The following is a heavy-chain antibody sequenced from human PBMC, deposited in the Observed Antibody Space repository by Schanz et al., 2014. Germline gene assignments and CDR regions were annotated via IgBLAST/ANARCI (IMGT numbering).Heavy chain of an antibody. CDR3: VRVSFADPRLYRGMDRDIDY. CDR1: GFTFSDYY. D-gene: IGHD5-18*01. CDR2: VSGSSRTI. J-gene: IGHJ4*02. V-gene: IGHV3-11*04. Sequence: VQLVESGGGLVQPGGSLRLSCAASGFTFSDYYMSWIRQAPGKGLEWVSYVSGSSRTIYYADSMKGRFTVSRDNAENALYLQMNSLRAEDTAVYYCVRVSFADPRLYRGMDRDIDYWGQGTLVTVSS.